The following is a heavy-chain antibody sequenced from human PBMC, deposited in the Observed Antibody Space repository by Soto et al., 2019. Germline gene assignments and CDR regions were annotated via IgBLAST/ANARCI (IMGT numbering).Heavy chain of an antibody. V-gene: IGHV4-30-2*01. CDR1: GGSISSGGYF. J-gene: IGHJ5*02. Sequence: SETLSLTCVVSGGSISSGGYFWSWIRQPPGKGLEWIGYIYHSGSTYYNPSLKSRVTISVDRSKNQLSLKLSSVTAADTAVYYCARVPDRWGQGTLVTVSS. CDR2: IYHSGST. CDR3: ARVPDR. D-gene: IGHD2-2*01.